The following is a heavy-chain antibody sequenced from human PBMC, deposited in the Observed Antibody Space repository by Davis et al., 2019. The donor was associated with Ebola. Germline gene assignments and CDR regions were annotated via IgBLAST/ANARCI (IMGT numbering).Heavy chain of an antibody. CDR2: INSDGSST. CDR3: ARAYHYGVDV. J-gene: IGHJ6*02. Sequence: PGGSLRLSCAASGFTFSGSWMHWVRQAPGKGLEWVGRINSDGSSTIYADSVKGRFTISRDNAKNTLYLQMNSLRAEDTAVFYCARAYHYGVDVWGQGTTVTVSS. CDR1: GFTFSGSW. V-gene: IGHV3-74*01.